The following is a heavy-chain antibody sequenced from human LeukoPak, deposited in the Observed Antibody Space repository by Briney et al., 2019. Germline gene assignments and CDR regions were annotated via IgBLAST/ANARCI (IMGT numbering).Heavy chain of an antibody. V-gene: IGHV3-23*01. CDR2: ISSSGGTT. Sequence: GGSLRLSCAASGFTFSTYAVNWVRQAPGKGLEWVSAISSSGGTTYYADSVKGRFSISRDNSKNTLYLRMNSLRAEDTAVFYCAKRRDDNYFDYWGQGALVTVSS. CDR3: AKRRDDNYFDY. CDR1: GFTFSTYA. D-gene: IGHD5-24*01. J-gene: IGHJ4*02.